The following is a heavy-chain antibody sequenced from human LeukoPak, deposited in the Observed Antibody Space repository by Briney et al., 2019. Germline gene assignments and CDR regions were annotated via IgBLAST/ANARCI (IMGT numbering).Heavy chain of an antibody. J-gene: IGHJ4*02. D-gene: IGHD3-10*01. CDR3: ARMYYYGSGSYYSFDY. V-gene: IGHV1-18*01. Sequence: ASVKVSCKASGYTFTSYGISWVRQAPGQGLEWMGWISAYNGNTNYAQKLQGRVTMTTDTSTSTAYVELRSLRSDDTAVYYCARMYYYGSGSYYSFDYWGQGTLVTVSS. CDR2: ISAYNGNT. CDR1: GYTFTSYG.